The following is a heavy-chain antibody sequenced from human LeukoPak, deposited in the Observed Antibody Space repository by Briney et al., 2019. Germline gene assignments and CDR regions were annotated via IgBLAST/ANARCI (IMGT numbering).Heavy chain of an antibody. D-gene: IGHD2-15*01. CDR2: IYYSGST. CDR1: GGSISSYY. V-gene: IGHV4-59*01. CDR3: ARGPGSPDY. Sequence: SETLSLTCTVSGGSISSYYWSWIRQPPGKGLEWIGYIYYSGSTNYNPSLKSRVTISVDTSKNQFSLKLSSVTAADTALYYCARGPGSPDYWGQGTLVTVSS. J-gene: IGHJ4*02.